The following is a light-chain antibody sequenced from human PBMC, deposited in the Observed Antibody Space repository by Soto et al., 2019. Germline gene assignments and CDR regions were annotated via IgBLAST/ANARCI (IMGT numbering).Light chain of an antibody. CDR3: QQYGSSGT. V-gene: IGKV3-20*01. Sequence: EVVMRQSPATLSVSPGEGATLSCRASQSVSSSFLAWYQQRPGQAPRLLIYGASSRATGIPDRFSGSGSGTDFTLTISRLEPEDFAVYYCQQYGSSGTFGQGTRLEIK. CDR1: QSVSSSF. J-gene: IGKJ5*01. CDR2: GAS.